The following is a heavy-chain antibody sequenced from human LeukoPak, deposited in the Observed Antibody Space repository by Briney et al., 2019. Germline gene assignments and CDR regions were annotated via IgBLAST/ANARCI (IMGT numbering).Heavy chain of an antibody. CDR1: GFTFSSYS. Sequence: GGSLRLSCAASGFTFSSYSMNWVRHAPGKGLEWVSYISSSSSTIYYADSVKGRFTISRDNAKNSLYLQMNSLRAEDTAVYYCARTKTTVTTSLYYYYYYTDVWGKGTTVTVSS. CDR2: ISSSSSTI. D-gene: IGHD4-11*01. V-gene: IGHV3-48*04. CDR3: ARTKTTVTTSLYYYYYYTDV. J-gene: IGHJ6*03.